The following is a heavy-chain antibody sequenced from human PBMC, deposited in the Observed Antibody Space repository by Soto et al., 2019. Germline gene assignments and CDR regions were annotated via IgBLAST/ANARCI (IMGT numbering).Heavy chain of an antibody. CDR1: GVSFNNNG. CDR3: ARVLYYGSGSYSPYGMDV. V-gene: IGHV1-69*01. CDR2: VSPPFRTS. J-gene: IGHJ6*02. Sequence: QVQLVQSGAEVQKPGSSGKVSCKTSGVSFNNNGIGWVRQAPGHGREWMGGVSPPFRTSNYARKFQGRISLTADASTGTVNMELSSLTSEDTAQYYCARVLYYGSGSYSPYGMDVWGQGTTVTVSS. D-gene: IGHD3-10*01.